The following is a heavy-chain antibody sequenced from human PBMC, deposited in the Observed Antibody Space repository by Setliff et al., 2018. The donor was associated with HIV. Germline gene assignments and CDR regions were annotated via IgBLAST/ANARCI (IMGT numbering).Heavy chain of an antibody. J-gene: IGHJ4*02. CDR1: GFTFTSYG. CDR3: ARVFWPYSSSRFDY. Sequence: ASVKVSCKTSGFTFTSYGITWVRQAPGQGLEWMGWISTYNGHTNYAQKLQGRVNMTTDTSTSTAYMELRSLRSDDTAVYYCARVFWPYSSSRFDYWGQGTLVTV. CDR2: ISTYNGHT. V-gene: IGHV1-18*01. D-gene: IGHD6-6*01.